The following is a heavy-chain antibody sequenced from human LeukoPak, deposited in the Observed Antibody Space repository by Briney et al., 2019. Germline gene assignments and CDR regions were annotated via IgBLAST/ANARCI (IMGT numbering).Heavy chain of an antibody. Sequence: SETLSLTCTVPGGSISSYYWSWIRQPPGKGLEWIGYIYTSGSTNYNPSLKSRVTISVDTSKNQFSLKLSSVTAADTAVYYCARQSRDWNYVWFDPWGQGTLVTVSS. J-gene: IGHJ5*02. CDR2: IYTSGST. D-gene: IGHD1-7*01. V-gene: IGHV4-4*09. CDR3: ARQSRDWNYVWFDP. CDR1: GGSISSYY.